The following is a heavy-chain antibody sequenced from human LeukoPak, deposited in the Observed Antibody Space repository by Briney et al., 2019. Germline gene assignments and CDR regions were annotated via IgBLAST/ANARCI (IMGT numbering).Heavy chain of an antibody. CDR3: ARAVDITIFRL. V-gene: IGHV3-74*01. J-gene: IGHJ4*02. Sequence: GGSLILSCSASGFTFSCYWMHWVRQAPGKGLVWVSRINSDGNSTSYTDSVKGRFTISKDNAKNTLHLQMNSLRAEDTAVYYCARAVDITIFRLWGQGTRVSVSS. CDR2: INSDGNST. CDR1: GFTFSCYW. D-gene: IGHD3-9*01.